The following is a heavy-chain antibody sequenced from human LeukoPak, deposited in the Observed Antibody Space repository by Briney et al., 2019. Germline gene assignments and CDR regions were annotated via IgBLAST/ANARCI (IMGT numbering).Heavy chain of an antibody. V-gene: IGHV1-46*01. CDR1: GYTFTSYY. D-gene: IGHD6-13*01. J-gene: IGHJ5*02. CDR3: ASGTKYSSSWVNWFDP. Sequence: ASVKVSCKASGYTFTSYYMHWVRQAPGQGLEWMGLINPTGGSTGYAQKFQGRVTMTRDMSTSTDYMELSSLRSEDTAVYYCASGTKYSSSWVNWFDPWGQGTLVTVSS. CDR2: INPTGGST.